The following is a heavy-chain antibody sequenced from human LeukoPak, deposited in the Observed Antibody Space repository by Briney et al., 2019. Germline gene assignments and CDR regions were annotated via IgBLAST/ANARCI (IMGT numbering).Heavy chain of an antibody. CDR3: ARGKRYSSSWFYNRFDP. Sequence: QPGGSLRLSCEVSGFTFSSNDMHWVRQTTGKGLEWVSGIGTTGDTHYPDSVKGRFTVSRENAKNSLYLQMNSLRAGDTAVYYCARGKRYSSSWFYNRFDPWGQGTLVTVSS. CDR2: IGTTGDT. J-gene: IGHJ5*02. D-gene: IGHD6-13*01. V-gene: IGHV3-13*01. CDR1: GFTFSSND.